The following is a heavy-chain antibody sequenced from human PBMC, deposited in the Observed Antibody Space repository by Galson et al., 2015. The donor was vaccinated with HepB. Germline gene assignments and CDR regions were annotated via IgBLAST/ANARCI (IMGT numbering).Heavy chain of an antibody. Sequence: SLRLSCAASGFTFSTYGMHWVRQSPGKGLEWVAFIPYDGRNKYYADSVKGRFTISRDNSKNTLYLQMNSLTAEDTAVYSCAKGRGVTTQHGAFDIWGQGTMVTVSS. J-gene: IGHJ3*02. V-gene: IGHV3-30*02. CDR2: IPYDGRNK. D-gene: IGHD3-10*01. CDR3: AKGRGVTTQHGAFDI. CDR1: GFTFSTYG.